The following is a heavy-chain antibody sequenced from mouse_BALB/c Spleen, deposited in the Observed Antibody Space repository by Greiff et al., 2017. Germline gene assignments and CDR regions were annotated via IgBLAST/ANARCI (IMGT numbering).Heavy chain of an antibody. Sequence: EVQLQQSGPGLVKPSQSLSLTCSVTGYSITSGYYWNWIRQFPGNKLEWMGYISYDGSNNYNPSLKNRISITRDTSKNQFFLKLNSVTTEDTATYYCASGVYYGSSYWYFDVWGAGTTVTVSS. CDR3: ASGVYYGSSYWYFDV. CDR2: ISYDGSN. V-gene: IGHV3-6*02. D-gene: IGHD1-1*01. CDR1: GYSITSGYY. J-gene: IGHJ1*01.